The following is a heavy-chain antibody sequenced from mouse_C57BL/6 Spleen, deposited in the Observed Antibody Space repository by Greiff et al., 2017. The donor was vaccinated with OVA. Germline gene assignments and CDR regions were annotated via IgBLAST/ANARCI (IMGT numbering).Heavy chain of an antibody. J-gene: IGHJ4*01. D-gene: IGHD1-1*01. CDR1: GYTFTSYW. CDR2: INPSSGYT. V-gene: IGHV1-7*01. Sequence: VQRVESGAELAKPGASVKLSCKASGYTFTSYWMHWVKQRPGQGLEWIGYINPSSGYTKYNQKFKDKATLTADKSSSTAYMQLSSLTYEDSAVYYCARGSLITTVGGGYAMDYWGQGTSVTVSS. CDR3: ARGSLITTVGGGYAMDY.